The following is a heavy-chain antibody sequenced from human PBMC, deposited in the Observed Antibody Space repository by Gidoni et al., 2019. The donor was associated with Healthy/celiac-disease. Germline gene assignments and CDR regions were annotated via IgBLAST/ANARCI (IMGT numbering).Heavy chain of an antibody. J-gene: IGHJ4*02. V-gene: IGHV3-7*01. Sequence: LEWVANIKQDGSEKYYVDSVKGRFTISRDNAKNSLYLQMNSLRAEDTAVYYCARDRELGYWGQGTLVTVSS. CDR2: IKQDGSEK. CDR3: ARDRELGY. D-gene: IGHD1-26*01.